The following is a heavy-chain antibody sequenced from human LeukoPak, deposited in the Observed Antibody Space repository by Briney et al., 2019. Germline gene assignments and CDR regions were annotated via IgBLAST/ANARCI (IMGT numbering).Heavy chain of an antibody. J-gene: IGHJ6*03. Sequence: SETLSLTCAVYGGSFSGYYWSWIRQPPGKGLEWIGEINHSGSTNYNPSLKSRVTISVDTSKNQFSLKLSSVTAADTAVYYCARDARDGYNYYFYMDVWGKGTTVTVSS. V-gene: IGHV4-34*01. D-gene: IGHD5-24*01. CDR1: GGSFSGYY. CDR2: INHSGST. CDR3: ARDARDGYNYYFYMDV.